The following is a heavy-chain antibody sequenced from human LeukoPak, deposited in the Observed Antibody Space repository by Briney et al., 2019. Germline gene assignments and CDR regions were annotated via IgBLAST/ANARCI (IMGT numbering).Heavy chain of an antibody. CDR3: TREYLTVSYFDY. CDR1: GFTFSSYW. Sequence: AGSLRLSCAASGFTFSSYWMSWVRQAPGKGLEWVANIKQDGSEQYYVDSVKGRFTISRDNAKNSLFLQMNSLRGEDTAVYYCTREYLTVSYFDYWGQGTLVTVSS. J-gene: IGHJ4*02. V-gene: IGHV3-7*05. D-gene: IGHD4-11*01. CDR2: IKQDGSEQ.